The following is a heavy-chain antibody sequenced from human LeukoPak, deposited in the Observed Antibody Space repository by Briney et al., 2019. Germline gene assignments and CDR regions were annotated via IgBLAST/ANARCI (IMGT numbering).Heavy chain of an antibody. J-gene: IGHJ4*02. CDR2: VDPEDGET. V-gene: IGHV1-69-2*01. Sequence: ASVKVSCKVSGYTFTDYYMHWVQQAPGKGLKWMGLVDPEDGETIYAEKFQGRVTITADTSTDTAYMELSSLRSEDTAVYYCATVANWGSRKYFDYWGQGTLVTVSS. D-gene: IGHD7-27*01. CDR3: ATVANWGSRKYFDY. CDR1: GYTFTDYY.